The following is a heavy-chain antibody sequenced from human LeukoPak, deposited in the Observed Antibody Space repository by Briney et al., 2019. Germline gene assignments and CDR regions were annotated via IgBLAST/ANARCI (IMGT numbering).Heavy chain of an antibody. Sequence: SETLSLTCTVSGGSISNYYWSWIRQPPGKGLEWIGYIYYSGSTNYSPSLKSRVTISVDTSKNQFSLKLSSVTAADTAVYYCARSVITHYYDYTGYYYYYFDYWGQGTLVTVSS. CDR2: IYYSGST. D-gene: IGHD3-22*01. CDR1: GGSISNYY. V-gene: IGHV4-59*01. J-gene: IGHJ4*02. CDR3: ARSVITHYYDYTGYYYYYFDY.